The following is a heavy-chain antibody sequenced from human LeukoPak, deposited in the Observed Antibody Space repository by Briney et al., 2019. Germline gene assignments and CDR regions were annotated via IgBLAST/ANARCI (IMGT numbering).Heavy chain of an antibody. CDR3: ARGSYSDFDY. Sequence: SETLSLTCTVSGGSISSYYWSWIRPPPGKGLEWIGYIYYSGSTNYNPSLKSRVTISVDTSKNQSSLKLSSVTAADTAVYYCARGSYSDFDYWGQGTLVTVSS. D-gene: IGHD1-26*01. V-gene: IGHV4-59*01. CDR2: IYYSGST. CDR1: GGSISSYY. J-gene: IGHJ4*02.